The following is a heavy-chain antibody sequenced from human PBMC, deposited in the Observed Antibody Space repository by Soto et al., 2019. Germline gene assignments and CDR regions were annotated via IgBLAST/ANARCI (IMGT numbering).Heavy chain of an antibody. CDR2: IIPILGIA. CDR3: ARTPDPTSSTTYYFDY. V-gene: IGHV1-69*02. CDR1: GGTFISYT. D-gene: IGHD2-2*01. J-gene: IGHJ4*02. Sequence: SVKVSCKASGGTFISYTISWVRQAPGQGLEWMGRIIPILGIANYAQKFQGRVTITADKSTSTAYMELSSLRSEDTAVYYCARTPDPTSSTTYYFDYWGQGTLVTSPQ.